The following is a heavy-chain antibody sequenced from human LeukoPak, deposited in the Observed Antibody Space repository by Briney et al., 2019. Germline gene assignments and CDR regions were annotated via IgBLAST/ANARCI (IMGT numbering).Heavy chain of an antibody. Sequence: SETLSLTCTVSGGSISSSSYYWGWIRQPPGKGLEWIGSIYYSGSTYYNPSLKSRVTISVDTSKNQFSLKLSSVTAADTAVYYCARARDGYNYISYYFDYWGQGTLVTVSS. J-gene: IGHJ4*02. D-gene: IGHD5-24*01. CDR1: GGSISSSSYY. V-gene: IGHV4-39*07. CDR3: ARARDGYNYISYYFDY. CDR2: IYYSGST.